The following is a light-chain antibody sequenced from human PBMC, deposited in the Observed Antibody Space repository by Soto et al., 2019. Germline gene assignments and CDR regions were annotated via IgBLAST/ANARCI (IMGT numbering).Light chain of an antibody. V-gene: IGKV3-15*01. CDR2: EAS. J-gene: IGKJ5*01. CDR3: QQYNNWPPIT. Sequence: EIVMTQSPGTLSVSPGERATLSCRASQSVRSKLAWYQQKPGQAPRLLIYEASTSATGIPARFSGSGSGTEFTLTISSLQSEDFAVYYCQQYNNWPPITLGQGTRLEIK. CDR1: QSVRSK.